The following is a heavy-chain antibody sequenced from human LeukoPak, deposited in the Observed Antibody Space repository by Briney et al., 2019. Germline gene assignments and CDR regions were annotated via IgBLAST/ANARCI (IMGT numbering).Heavy chain of an antibody. CDR3: ARVSLGAAAGTSR. J-gene: IGHJ4*02. CDR2: ISSSSSYI. Sequence: GGSLRLSCAASGFTFCSYNMNWVRQAPGKGLEWVSSISSSSSYIYYTDSVKGRFTISRDNAKNSLYLQMNSLRADDTAIYYCARVSLGAAAGTSRWGQGTLVTVSS. D-gene: IGHD6-13*01. CDR1: GFTFCSYN. V-gene: IGHV3-21*01.